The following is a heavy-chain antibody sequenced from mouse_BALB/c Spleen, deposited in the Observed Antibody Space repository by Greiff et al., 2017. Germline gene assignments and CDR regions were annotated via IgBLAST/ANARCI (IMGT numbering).Heavy chain of an antibody. CDR3: ASGNYYYAMDY. Sequence: EVQVVESGGGLVQPGGSLKLSCAASGFTFSSYTMSWVRQTPEKRLEWVAYISNGGGNTYYPDTVKGRFTISRDNAKNTLYLQMSSLKSEDTAMYYCASGNYYYAMDYWGQGTSVTVSS. V-gene: IGHV5-12-2*01. J-gene: IGHJ4*01. CDR2: ISNGGGNT. CDR1: GFTFSSYT. D-gene: IGHD2-1*01.